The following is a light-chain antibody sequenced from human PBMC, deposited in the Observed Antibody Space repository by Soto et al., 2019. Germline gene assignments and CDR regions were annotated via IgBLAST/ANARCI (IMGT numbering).Light chain of an antibody. CDR2: AAS. CDR1: QSLSSAY. V-gene: IGKV3-20*01. CDR3: QQYGTSPRT. J-gene: IGKJ1*01. Sequence: EIVLTQSPDTLSLSPGERATLSCRASQSLSSAYLVWYQQKSGQAPRLLMFAASSRATGTPDRFSGSGSGTDFTLTISRLEPEDFAVYYCQQYGTSPRTFGQGTKLEIK.